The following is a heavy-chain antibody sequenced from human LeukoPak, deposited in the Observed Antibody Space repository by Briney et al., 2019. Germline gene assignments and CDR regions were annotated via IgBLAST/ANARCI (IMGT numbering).Heavy chain of an antibody. CDR1: GFIFRNAW. CDR2: IKNENRGRTT. J-gene: IGHJ1*01. D-gene: IGHD3-10*01. CDR3: VTDGGLLPYYFTY. Sequence: PGGSLRLSCAASGFIFRNAWMHGVPRVPGKALEWVVRIKNENRGRTTKYIPPVQGRFTISRDDSRDTLYLEMDSLKTEDTAVYYCVTDGGLLPYYFTYWGQGTLVTVSS. V-gene: IGHV3-15*07.